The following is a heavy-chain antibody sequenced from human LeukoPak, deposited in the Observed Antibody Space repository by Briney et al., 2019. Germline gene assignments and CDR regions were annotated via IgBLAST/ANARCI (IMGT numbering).Heavy chain of an antibody. CDR3: ARERVAGTGYDY. D-gene: IGHD6-19*01. CDR2: IYYSGST. J-gene: IGHJ4*02. Sequence: WXRQPPGKXXXWIGYIYYSGSTNYNPSLKSRVTISVDTSKNQFSLKLSSVTAADTAVYYCARERVAGTGYDYWGQGTLVTVSS. V-gene: IGHV4-59*01.